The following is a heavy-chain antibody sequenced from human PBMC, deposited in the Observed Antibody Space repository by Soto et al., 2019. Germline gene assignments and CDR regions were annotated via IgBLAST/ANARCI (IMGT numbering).Heavy chain of an antibody. CDR2: MNPNSGNT. Sequence: ASVKVSCRASGYTFTSYYMHWVRQATGQGLEWMGRMNPNSGNTSYAQKFQGRVTMTRNTSTSTAYMELSSLRSEDTAVYYCARGYIAAAGTCYYWGQGTLVTVSS. CDR1: GYTFTSYY. CDR3: ARGYIAAAGTCYY. D-gene: IGHD6-13*01. V-gene: IGHV1-8*02. J-gene: IGHJ4*02.